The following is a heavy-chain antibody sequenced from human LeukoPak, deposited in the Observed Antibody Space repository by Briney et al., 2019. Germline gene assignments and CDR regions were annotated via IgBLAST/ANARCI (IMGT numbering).Heavy chain of an antibody. Sequence: SVKVSCKASGGTFSSYAISWVRQAPGQGLEWMGGIIPIFGTANYAQKFQGRVTITTDEPTSTAYMELSSLRSEDTAVYYCARERSYGHYFDYWGQGTLVTVSS. V-gene: IGHV1-69*05. CDR1: GGTFSSYA. D-gene: IGHD5-18*01. CDR3: ARERSYGHYFDY. J-gene: IGHJ4*02. CDR2: IIPIFGTA.